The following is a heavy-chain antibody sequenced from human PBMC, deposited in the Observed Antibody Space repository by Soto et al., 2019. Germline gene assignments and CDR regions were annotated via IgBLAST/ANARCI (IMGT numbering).Heavy chain of an antibody. CDR1: GFTFSSYE. CDR3: ARGVGESTGWYFSY. J-gene: IGHJ4*02. Sequence: GGSLRLSCAASGFTFSSYEMNWVRQAPGKGLEWVSYISSSDTSIYYADSVRGRFTISRDNAKNSLYLQMNSLRAEDTAVYYCARGVGESTGWYFSYWGRGTLVTVSS. CDR2: ISSSDTSI. V-gene: IGHV3-48*03. D-gene: IGHD6-19*01.